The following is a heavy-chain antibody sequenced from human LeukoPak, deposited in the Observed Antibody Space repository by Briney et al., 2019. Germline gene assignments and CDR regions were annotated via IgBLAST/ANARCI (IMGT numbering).Heavy chain of an antibody. D-gene: IGHD3-9*01. CDR3: AREGQYYDILTGYAYYFDY. Sequence: GASVKVSCKASGYSFTSYGISWVRQAPGQGLEWMGWISAYNGNTNYAQKLQGRVTMTTDTSTSTAYMELRSLRSDDTAVYYCAREGQYYDILTGYAYYFDYWGQGTLVTVSS. CDR2: ISAYNGNT. J-gene: IGHJ4*02. V-gene: IGHV1-18*01. CDR1: GYSFTSYG.